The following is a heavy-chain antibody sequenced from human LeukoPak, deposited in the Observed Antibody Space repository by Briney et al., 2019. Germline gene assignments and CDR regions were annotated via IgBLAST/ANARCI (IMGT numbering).Heavy chain of an antibody. J-gene: IGHJ5*02. D-gene: IGHD3-10*01. CDR2: FDPEDGET. Sequence: ASVRVSCKVSGYTLTELSMHWVRQAPGKGLEWTGGFDPEDGETIYAQKFQGRVTMTEDTSTDTAYMELSSLRSEDTAVYYCATVGSYWFDPWGQGTLVTVSS. CDR1: GYTLTELS. CDR3: ATVGSYWFDP. V-gene: IGHV1-24*01.